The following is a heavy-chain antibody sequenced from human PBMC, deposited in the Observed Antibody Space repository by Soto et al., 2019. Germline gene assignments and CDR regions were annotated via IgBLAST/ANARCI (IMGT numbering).Heavy chain of an antibody. D-gene: IGHD1-1*01. V-gene: IGHV3-53*01. CDR2: LYDVDGT. CDR3: ASWLEREHAYDI. J-gene: IGHJ3*02. Sequence: PGGTLRLSCGALGLTVRGKKYITFFRQAPGKGREWVSALYDVDGTYYADSANGRFTISRDNSNNIIYLQMNSLGPDGTAVYYCASWLEREHAYDIWGLGTMVTVSS. CDR1: GLTVRGKKY.